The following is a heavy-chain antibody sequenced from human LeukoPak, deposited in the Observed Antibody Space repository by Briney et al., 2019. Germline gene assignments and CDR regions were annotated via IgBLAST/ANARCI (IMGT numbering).Heavy chain of an antibody. V-gene: IGHV3-23*01. CDR3: AKSFFPGESSFTFDI. CDR1: GLTFGSYA. Sequence: PGGSLRLSCAASGLTFGSYAMTWVRQAPGKGLEWVSSISDSGVNTYHADSVKGRSTISRDNSKNTLYLQMNSLRAEDTAVYYCAKSFFPGESSFTFDIWGQGTLVTVSS. J-gene: IGHJ3*02. D-gene: IGHD3-3*02. CDR2: ISDSGVNT.